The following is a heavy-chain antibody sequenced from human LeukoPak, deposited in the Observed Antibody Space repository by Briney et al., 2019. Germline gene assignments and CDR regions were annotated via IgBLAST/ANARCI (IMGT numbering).Heavy chain of an antibody. CDR2: ISGSGGST. D-gene: IGHD3-22*01. Sequence: GGSLRLSCAASGFTFSSYAMHWVRQAPGKGLEWVSAISGSGGSTSYADSVKGRFTISRDNSKNTLYLQVNSLRAEDTAVYYCARGGTYYNSEIDYWGQGTLVTVSS. CDR1: GFTFSSYA. J-gene: IGHJ4*02. CDR3: ARGGTYYNSEIDY. V-gene: IGHV3-23*01.